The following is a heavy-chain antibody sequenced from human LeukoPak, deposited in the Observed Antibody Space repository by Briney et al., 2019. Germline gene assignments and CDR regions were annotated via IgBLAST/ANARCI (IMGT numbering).Heavy chain of an antibody. D-gene: IGHD3-22*01. CDR2: ISAYNGNT. CDR1: GYTFTSYG. CDR3: ARGGENYYDSSGQPDY. V-gene: IGHV1-18*01. Sequence: GASVKVSCKASGYTFTSYGISWVRQAPGQGLEWMGWISAYNGNTNYAQKLQGRVTMTRDTSTSTVYMELSSLRSEDTAVYYCARGGENYYDSSGQPDYWGQGTLVTVSS. J-gene: IGHJ4*02.